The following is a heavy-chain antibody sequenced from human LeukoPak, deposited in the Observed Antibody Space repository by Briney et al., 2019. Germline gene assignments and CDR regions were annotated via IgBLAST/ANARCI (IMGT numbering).Heavy chain of an antibody. J-gene: IGHJ5*01. Sequence: GASVKVSCKASGYTFTSYYMHWVRQAPGQGLEWMGIINPSGGSTSYAQKFQGRVTMTRDMSTSTVYMELSSLRSEDTAVYYCATFSYAGNAGGSVGSWGQGTLVTVSS. V-gene: IGHV1-46*01. D-gene: IGHD4-23*01. CDR3: ATFSYAGNAGGSVGS. CDR2: INPSGGST. CDR1: GYTFTSYY.